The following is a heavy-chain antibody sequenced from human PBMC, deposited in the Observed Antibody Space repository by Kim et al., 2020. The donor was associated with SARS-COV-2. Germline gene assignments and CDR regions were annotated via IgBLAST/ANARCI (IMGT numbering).Heavy chain of an antibody. D-gene: IGHD1-1*01. V-gene: IGHV3-33*01. CDR3: ARGAWRDNNCQYGMDV. J-gene: IGHJ6*02. CDR1: GFTFSSYA. CDR2: ISYDGSNK. Sequence: GGSLRLSCAASGFTFSSYAMNWVRQAPGKGLEWVAAISYDGSNKYYADSVKGRFTISRDKSKNTLYLQMNSLRAEDTAVYYCARGAWRDNNCQYGMDVWGQGTTVTVSS.